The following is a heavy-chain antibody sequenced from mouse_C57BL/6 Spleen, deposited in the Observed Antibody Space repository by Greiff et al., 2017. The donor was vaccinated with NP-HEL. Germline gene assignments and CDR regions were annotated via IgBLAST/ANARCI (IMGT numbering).Heavy chain of an antibody. Sequence: VQLQQSGPELVKPGASVKISCKASGYAFSSSWMNWVKQRPGKGLEWIGRIYPGDGDTNYNGKFKGKATLTADKSSSTAYMQLSSLTSEDSAVYFCAIYYDYDVEYAMDYWGQGTSVTVSS. J-gene: IGHJ4*01. CDR2: IYPGDGDT. D-gene: IGHD2-4*01. V-gene: IGHV1-82*01. CDR1: GYAFSSSW. CDR3: AIYYDYDVEYAMDY.